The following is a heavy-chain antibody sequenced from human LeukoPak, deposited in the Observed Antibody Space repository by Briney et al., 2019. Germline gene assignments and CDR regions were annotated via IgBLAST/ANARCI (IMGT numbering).Heavy chain of an antibody. J-gene: IGHJ4*02. CDR2: IKQDGSEK. CDR3: ARGPPPLARSYYFDY. CDR1: GFTFSSYW. Sequence: SGGSLRLSCAASGFTFSSYWMSWVRQAPGKGLEWVANIKQDGSEKYYVDSVKGRFTISRDNAKNSLYLQMNSLRAEDTAVYYCARGPPPLARSYYFDYWGQGTLVTVSS. D-gene: IGHD1-26*01. V-gene: IGHV3-7*01.